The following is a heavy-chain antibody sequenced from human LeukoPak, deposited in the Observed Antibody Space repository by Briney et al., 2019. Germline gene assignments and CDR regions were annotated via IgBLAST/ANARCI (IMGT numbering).Heavy chain of an antibody. V-gene: IGHV4-34*01. CDR2: INHSGST. J-gene: IGHJ6*02. D-gene: IGHD2-15*01. Sequence: SETLSLTCTVSGGSISLYYWSCIRQPPGKGLEWIGEINHSGSTNYNPSLKSRVTISVDTSKNQFSLKLSSVTAADTAVYYCARGANFYYYGMDVWGQGTTVTVSS. CDR1: GGSISLYY. CDR3: ARGANFYYYGMDV.